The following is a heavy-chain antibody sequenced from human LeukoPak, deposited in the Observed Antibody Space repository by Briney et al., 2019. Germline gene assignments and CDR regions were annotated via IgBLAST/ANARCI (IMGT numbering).Heavy chain of an antibody. CDR1: GGSISSYY. J-gene: IGHJ5*02. D-gene: IGHD3-3*01. Sequence: SETLSLTXTVSGGSISSYYWSWIRQPPGKGLEWIGYIYYSGSTYYNPSLKRRVTISVDTSKNQFSLKLSSVTAADTAVYYCARISYDFWSGNLATWFDPWGQGTLVTVSS. CDR2: IYYSGST. V-gene: IGHV4-59*01. CDR3: ARISYDFWSGNLATWFDP.